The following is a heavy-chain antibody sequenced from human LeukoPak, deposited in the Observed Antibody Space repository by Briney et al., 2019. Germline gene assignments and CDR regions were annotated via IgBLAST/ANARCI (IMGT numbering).Heavy chain of an antibody. Sequence: SETLSLTCTVSGGSISSYYWSWIRQPAGKGLEWIGRIYTSGSTNYNPSLKSRVTMSVDTSKNQFSLKLSSVTAADTAVYYCARARLGSQLRWQPRSGFGTSYFDYWGQGTLVTVSS. CDR3: ARARLGSQLRWQPRSGFGTSYFDY. CDR2: IYTSGST. D-gene: IGHD4-17*01. J-gene: IGHJ4*02. V-gene: IGHV4-4*07. CDR1: GGSISSYY.